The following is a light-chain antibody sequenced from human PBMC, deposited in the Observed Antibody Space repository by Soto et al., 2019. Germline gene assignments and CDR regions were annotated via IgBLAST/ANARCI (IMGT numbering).Light chain of an antibody. CDR1: SSDVGGYGY. V-gene: IGLV2-8*01. Sequence: QSALTQPPSASGSPGQSVTISCTGTSSDVGGYGYVSWYQQHPGKAPKLMIFEVTKRASGVPNRFSGSKSGNTAALTVSGRQAEDDADYYCSSYAGVNTDVVFGGGTKVTVL. CDR3: SSYAGVNTDVV. J-gene: IGLJ2*01. CDR2: EVT.